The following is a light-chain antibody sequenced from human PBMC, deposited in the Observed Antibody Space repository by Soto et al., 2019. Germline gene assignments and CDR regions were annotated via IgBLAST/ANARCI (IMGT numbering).Light chain of an antibody. CDR1: SSDVGGYDY. CDR3: SSYTDSTTRV. J-gene: IGLJ3*02. CDR2: EVS. Sequence: SALTQPASVSGSPGQSITISCTGSSSDVGGYDYVSWYQQHPGKAPQLIIFEVSNRPSGVSNRFSGSKSGITASLTISGLQAEDEADYYCSSYTDSTTRVFGGGTKLTVL. V-gene: IGLV2-14*01.